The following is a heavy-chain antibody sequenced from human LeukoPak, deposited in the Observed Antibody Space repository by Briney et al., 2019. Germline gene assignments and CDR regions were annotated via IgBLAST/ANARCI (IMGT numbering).Heavy chain of an antibody. D-gene: IGHD3-22*01. CDR3: ATPKAEYYYDSGGDDAFDI. J-gene: IGHJ3*02. Sequence: SVKVSCKASGGTFSSYAISWVRQAPGQGLEWMGRIIPILGIANYAQKFQGRVTITADKSTSTAYMELSSLRSEDTAVYYCATPKAEYYYDSGGDDAFDIWGQGTMVTVSS. CDR2: IIPILGIA. CDR1: GGTFSSYA. V-gene: IGHV1-69*04.